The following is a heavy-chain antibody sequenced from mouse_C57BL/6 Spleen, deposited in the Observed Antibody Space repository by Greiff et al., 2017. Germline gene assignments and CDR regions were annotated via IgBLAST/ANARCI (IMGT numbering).Heavy chain of an antibody. D-gene: IGHD2-3*01. CDR2: INPSTGGT. Sequence: EVKLQESGPELVKPGASVKISCKASGYSFTGYYMNWVKQSPEKSLEWIGEINPSTGGTTYNQKFKAKATLTVDKSSSTAYMQLKSLTSEDSAVYYCARSYEGYYAIYYWGQGTSVTVSS. V-gene: IGHV1-42*01. J-gene: IGHJ4*01. CDR3: ARSYEGYYAIYY. CDR1: GYSFTGYY.